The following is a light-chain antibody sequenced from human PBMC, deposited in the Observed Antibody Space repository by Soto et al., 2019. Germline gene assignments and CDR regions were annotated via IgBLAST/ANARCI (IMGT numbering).Light chain of an antibody. CDR3: QHHNEWVKS. Sequence: EIVMTQSPATLSVSPGERATLSCRASQSISSNLAWYQQKPGQAPRLLIYGASTRATGTPARFSGSGSGTEFTLTISSLQSEDFAVYYCQHHNEWVKSFGQGIKLEIK. V-gene: IGKV3-15*01. CDR2: GAS. CDR1: QSISSN. J-gene: IGKJ2*03.